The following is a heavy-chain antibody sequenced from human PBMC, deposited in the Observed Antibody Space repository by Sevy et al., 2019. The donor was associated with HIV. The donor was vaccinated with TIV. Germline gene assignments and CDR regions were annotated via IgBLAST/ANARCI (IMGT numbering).Heavy chain of an antibody. D-gene: IGHD3-22*01. V-gene: IGHV1-2*02. CDR1: GYTFTGYY. CDR3: ATARDYYDSSGYYPQGFDY. J-gene: IGHJ4*02. CDR2: INPNSGGT. Sequence: ASVKVSCKASGYTFTGYYMHWVRLAPGQGLEWMGWINPNSGGTNYAQKFQGRVTMTRDTSISTAYMELSRLRSDDTAVYYCATARDYYDSSGYYPQGFDYWGQGTLVTVSS.